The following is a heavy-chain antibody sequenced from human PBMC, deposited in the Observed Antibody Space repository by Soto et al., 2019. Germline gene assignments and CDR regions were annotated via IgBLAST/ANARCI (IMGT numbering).Heavy chain of an antibody. J-gene: IGHJ4*02. CDR2: STSNSDAI. CDR3: VKGTFSRSKVIFDY. Sequence: GGSLRLSCVASGFIFADYDMHWVRQVPGKGLEWVSRSTSNSDAIKYADSVKGRFTLSRDNAKNSMYLEMNSLRVEDTAFYFCVKGTFSRSKVIFDYWGQGTLVTVSS. CDR1: GFIFADYD. D-gene: IGHD2-21*01. V-gene: IGHV3-9*01.